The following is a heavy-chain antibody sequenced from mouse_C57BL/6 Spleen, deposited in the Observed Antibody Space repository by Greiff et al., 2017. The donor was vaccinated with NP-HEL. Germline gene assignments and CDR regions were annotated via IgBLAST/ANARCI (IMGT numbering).Heavy chain of an antibody. CDR3: AREDYEWYAMDY. Sequence: EVLLVESGGGLVKPGGSLKLSCAASGFTFTDYGMHWVRQAPEKGLEWVAYISSCGSTIYYADTVKGRFTISRDNATNTMFLQMTSLRSEDTARYYCAREDYEWYAMDYWGQGTSVTVSS. J-gene: IGHJ4*01. V-gene: IGHV5-17*01. CDR1: GFTFTDYG. CDR2: ISSCGSTI. D-gene: IGHD1-1*01.